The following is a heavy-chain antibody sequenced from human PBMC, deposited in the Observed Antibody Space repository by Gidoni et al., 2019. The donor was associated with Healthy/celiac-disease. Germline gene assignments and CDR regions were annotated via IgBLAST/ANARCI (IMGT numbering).Heavy chain of an antibody. CDR2: IYYSGST. J-gene: IGHJ4*02. D-gene: IGHD5-18*01. V-gene: IGHV4-59*01. CDR1: GVSISSYY. Sequence: QVQLQESCPGLVKPSETLSLTCTVSGVSISSYYWSWIRQPPGKGLEWIGYIYYSGSTNYNPSLKSRVTISVDTSKNQFSLKLSSVTAADTAVYYCARGGGSIDTAMVHYYWGQGTLVTVSS. CDR3: ARGGGSIDTAMVHYY.